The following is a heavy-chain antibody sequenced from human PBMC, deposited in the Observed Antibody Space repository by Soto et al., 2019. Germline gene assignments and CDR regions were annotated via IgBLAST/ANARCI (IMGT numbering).Heavy chain of an antibody. V-gene: IGHV3-66*01. Sequence: GGSLRLSCAASGFTVSSNYMSWVRQAPGKGLEWVSVIYSGGSTYYGDSVKGRFTISRDNSKNTLYLQMNSLRAEDTAVYYCARGLGYCSSTSCFGYAFDIWGQGTMVTVSS. D-gene: IGHD2-2*01. J-gene: IGHJ3*02. CDR1: GFTVSSNY. CDR3: ARGLGYCSSTSCFGYAFDI. CDR2: IYSGGST.